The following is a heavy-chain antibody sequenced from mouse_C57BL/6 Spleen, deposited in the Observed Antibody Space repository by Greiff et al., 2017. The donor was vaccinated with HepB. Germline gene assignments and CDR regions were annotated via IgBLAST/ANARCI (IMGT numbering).Heavy chain of an antibody. CDR1: GYAFSSSW. D-gene: IGHD3-3*01. Sequence: VQLQESGPELVKPGASVKISCKASGYAFSSSWMNWVKQRPGKGLEWIGRIYPGDGDTNYNGKFKGKATLTADKSSSTAYMQLSSLTSEDSAVYFCARGDGGSFFDYWGQGTTLTVSS. J-gene: IGHJ2*01. CDR3: ARGDGGSFFDY. CDR2: IYPGDGDT. V-gene: IGHV1-82*01.